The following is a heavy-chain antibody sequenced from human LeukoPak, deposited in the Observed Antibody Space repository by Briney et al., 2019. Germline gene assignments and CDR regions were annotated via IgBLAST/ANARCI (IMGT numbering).Heavy chain of an antibody. CDR1: GGSISSYY. V-gene: IGHV4-59*01. J-gene: IGHJ4*02. D-gene: IGHD4-17*01. Sequence: SETLSLTCTVSGGSISSYYWSWIRQPPGKGLEWIGYIYYSGSTNYNPSLRSRVTLSVDTSKNQFSLKLSSVTAADTAVYYCARDNRRLRQFDYWGQGTLVTVSS. CDR3: ARDNRRLRQFDY. CDR2: IYYSGST.